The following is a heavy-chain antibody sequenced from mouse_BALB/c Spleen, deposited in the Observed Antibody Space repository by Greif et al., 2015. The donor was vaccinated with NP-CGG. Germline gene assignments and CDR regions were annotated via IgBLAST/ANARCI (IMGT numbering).Heavy chain of an antibody. Sequence: LVESGPELVKPGASVKMSCTASGYTFTSSVMHCVKQKPGQGLEWTGYINPYNDGTKYNEKFKGKATLTSDKSSSTADMELSSWDCYDAAVYCCARGGLRPCYLDVWGAGATGTVSS. CDR1: GYTFTSSV. J-gene: IGHJ1*01. CDR2: INPYNDGT. CDR3: ARGGLRPCYLDV. D-gene: IGHD2-4*01. V-gene: IGHV1-14*01.